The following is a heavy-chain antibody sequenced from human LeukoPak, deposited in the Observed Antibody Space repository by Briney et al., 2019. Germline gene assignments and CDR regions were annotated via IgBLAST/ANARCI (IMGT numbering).Heavy chain of an antibody. CDR1: GFTFSSYG. Sequence: PGGTLRLSCAASGFTFSSYGMSWVRQAPGKGLEWVSAISGSGGSTYYADSVKGRFTISRDNSKNTLYLQMNSLRAEDTAVYYCAKDNSRVYSSSSGWFDPWGQGTLVTVSS. D-gene: IGHD6-6*01. CDR2: ISGSGGST. V-gene: IGHV3-23*01. CDR3: AKDNSRVYSSSSGWFDP. J-gene: IGHJ5*02.